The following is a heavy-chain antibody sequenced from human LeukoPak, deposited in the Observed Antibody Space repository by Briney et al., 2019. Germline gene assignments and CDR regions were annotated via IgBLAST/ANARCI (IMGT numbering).Heavy chain of an antibody. Sequence: GGSLRLSCAASGFAFSGYWMSWVRQAPGKGLEWVANIKQDGSEKYYVDSVKGRFTISRDNAKNSLFLQMNSLRAEDTAVYYCARDWQWQQLDGDAFDIWGQGTMVTVSS. V-gene: IGHV3-7*04. CDR1: GFAFSGYW. CDR2: IKQDGSEK. D-gene: IGHD6-13*01. J-gene: IGHJ3*02. CDR3: ARDWQWQQLDGDAFDI.